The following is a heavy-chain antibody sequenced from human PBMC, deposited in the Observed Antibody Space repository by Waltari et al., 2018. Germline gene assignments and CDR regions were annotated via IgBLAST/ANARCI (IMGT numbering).Heavy chain of an antibody. V-gene: IGHV1-69*08. Sequence: QVQLVQSGAEVKKPGYSVKVSCKASGGTFSSYAISWVRQAPGQGLEWIGRIITIFGTANYAQKFQVRATITADKSTSPAYIELSSMRSEDTAVYYCAGGPLWFRELYYYYGMVVWGKGTTFTVSS. CDR2: IITIFGTA. CDR3: AGGPLWFRELYYYYGMVV. J-gene: IGHJ6*04. D-gene: IGHD3-10*01. CDR1: GGTFSSYA.